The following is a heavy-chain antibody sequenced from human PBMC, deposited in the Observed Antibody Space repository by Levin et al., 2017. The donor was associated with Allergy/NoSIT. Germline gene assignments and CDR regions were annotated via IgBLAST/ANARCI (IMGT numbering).Heavy chain of an antibody. J-gene: IGHJ4*02. CDR3: ANLDYYGFVGGSDY. D-gene: IGHD3-10*01. CDR1: GGSFSSSSYY. Sequence: SETLSLTCTVSGGSFSSSSYYWGWIRQPPGKGLEWIGSIYYSGSTYYNPSLKSRVTISVDTSKNQFSLKLSSVTAADTAVYYCANLDYYGFVGGSDYWGQGTLVTVSS. V-gene: IGHV4-39*01. CDR2: IYYSGST.